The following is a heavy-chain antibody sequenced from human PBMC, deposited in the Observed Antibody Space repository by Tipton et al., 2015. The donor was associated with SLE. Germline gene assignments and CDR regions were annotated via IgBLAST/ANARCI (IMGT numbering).Heavy chain of an antibody. CDR3: ARDGGFDHDSPYGMDV. J-gene: IGHJ6*02. CDR2: IYHSGST. V-gene: IGHV4-59*11. D-gene: IGHD3-16*01. Sequence: TLSLTCTVSGGSISSHYWSWIRQPPGKGLEWIGYIYHSGSTYYNPSLKSRVTISVDTSKNQFSLKLSSVTAADTAVYYCARDGGFDHDSPYGMDVWGQGTTVTVSS. CDR1: GGSISSHY.